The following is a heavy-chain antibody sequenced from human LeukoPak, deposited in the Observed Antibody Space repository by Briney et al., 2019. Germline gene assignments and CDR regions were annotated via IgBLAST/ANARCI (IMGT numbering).Heavy chain of an antibody. CDR1: GFTFSSYA. CDR2: ISGSGGST. J-gene: IGHJ4*02. Sequence: GGSLRLSCAASGFTFSSYAMSWVRQAPGKGLEWVSAISGSGGSTYYADSVKGRFTISRDNSKNTLYLQMNSLKTEDTAVYHCTRYSGYYAFDYWGQGTLVTVSS. V-gene: IGHV3-23*01. D-gene: IGHD3-22*01. CDR3: TRYSGYYAFDY.